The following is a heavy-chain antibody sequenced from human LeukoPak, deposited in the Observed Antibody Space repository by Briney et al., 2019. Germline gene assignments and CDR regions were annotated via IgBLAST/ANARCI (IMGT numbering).Heavy chain of an antibody. D-gene: IGHD2-8*01. Sequence: SGTLSLTCAVYGGSFSGYYWSWIRQPPGKGLEWIGEINHSGSTNYNPSLKSRVTISVDTSKNQFSLKLSSVTAADTAVYYCARRRYCTNGVCYFYYYGMDVWGQGTTVTVSS. CDR1: GGSFSGYY. V-gene: IGHV4-34*01. J-gene: IGHJ6*02. CDR2: INHSGST. CDR3: ARRRYCTNGVCYFYYYGMDV.